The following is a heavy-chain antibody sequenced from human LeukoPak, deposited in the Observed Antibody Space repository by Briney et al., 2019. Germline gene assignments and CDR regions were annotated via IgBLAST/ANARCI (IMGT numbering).Heavy chain of an antibody. CDR2: ISASGGST. V-gene: IGHV3-23*01. CDR1: GFTFSSSA. J-gene: IGHJ4*02. D-gene: IGHD5-18*01. CDR3: AKGHLRGYSYGLDY. Sequence: GGSLRLSCAASGFTFSSSAMSWVRQVPGKGLEWVSGISASGGSTYYADSVRGRFTISRDNSKNTLYVQMNSLRDEDTAVYYCAKGHLRGYSYGLDYWGQGTLVTVSS.